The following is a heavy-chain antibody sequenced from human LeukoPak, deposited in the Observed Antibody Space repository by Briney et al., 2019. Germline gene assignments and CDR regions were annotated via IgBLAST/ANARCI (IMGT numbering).Heavy chain of an antibody. CDR3: ARGPPYYDILTGYPFDY. CDR2: ITNNGSNK. V-gene: IGHV3-48*04. Sequence: PGRSLRLSCAASGFTFSSYSMHWVRQAPGKGLEWVSYITNNGSNKYYADSVKGRFTISRDNAKNSLYLQMNSLRAEDTAVYYCARGPPYYDILTGYPFDYWGQGTLVTVSS. CDR1: GFTFSSYS. J-gene: IGHJ4*02. D-gene: IGHD3-9*01.